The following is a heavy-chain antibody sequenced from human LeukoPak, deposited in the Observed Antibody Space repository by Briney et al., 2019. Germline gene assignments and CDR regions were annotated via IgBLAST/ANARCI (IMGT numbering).Heavy chain of an antibody. Sequence: PSETLSLTCAVYGGSFSGYYWSWIRQPPGKGLEWIGEINHSGSTNYNPSLKSRVTISVDTSKNQFSLKLSSVTAADTAVYYCARNGRSSIYAEYFQHWGQGTLVTVSS. CDR2: INHSGST. D-gene: IGHD3-10*01. CDR1: GGSFSGYY. CDR3: ARNGRSSIYAEYFQH. V-gene: IGHV4-34*01. J-gene: IGHJ1*01.